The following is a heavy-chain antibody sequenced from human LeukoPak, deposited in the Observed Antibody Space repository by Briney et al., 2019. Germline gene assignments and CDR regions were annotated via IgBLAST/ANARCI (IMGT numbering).Heavy chain of an antibody. V-gene: IGHV1-69*13. D-gene: IGHD3-22*01. Sequence: ASVKVSCKASGGTFSSHAISWVRQAPGQGLGWLGGIIPIFGTANYAQKFQGRVTLIAEESTSTAYMELRSLRSDDTAVYYCARGGYYYDSSGYYWGQGTLVTVSS. CDR2: IIPIFGTA. CDR1: GGTFSSHA. J-gene: IGHJ4*02. CDR3: ARGGYYYDSSGYY.